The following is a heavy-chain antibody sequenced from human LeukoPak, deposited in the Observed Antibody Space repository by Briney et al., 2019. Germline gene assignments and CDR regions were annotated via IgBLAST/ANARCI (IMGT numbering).Heavy chain of an antibody. V-gene: IGHV4-39*01. CDR1: GGSISSSSYY. Sequence: SETPSLTCTVSGGSISSSSYYWGWIRQPPGKGLEWIGSIYYSGSTYYNPSLKSRVTIYVDTSKNQFSLKLSSVTAADTSVYYCARHPVGATMSDDYWGQGTLVTVSS. J-gene: IGHJ4*02. CDR3: ARHPVGATMSDDY. D-gene: IGHD1-26*01. CDR2: IYYSGST.